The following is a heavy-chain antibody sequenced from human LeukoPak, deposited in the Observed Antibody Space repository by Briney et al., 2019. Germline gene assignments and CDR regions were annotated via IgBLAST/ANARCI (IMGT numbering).Heavy chain of an antibody. D-gene: IGHD3-3*01. CDR2: MSGSGGSA. V-gene: IGHV3-23*01. J-gene: IGHJ4*02. Sequence: PGGSLRLSCAASGFTFSSYAMSWVRQAPGKGLEWVSSMSGSGGSADYADSVKGRFTISRDNSKNTLYLQMNTLRVEDTAVYYCAKDSPYDFWSGYPFDYWGQGTLVTVSS. CDR3: AKDSPYDFWSGYPFDY. CDR1: GFTFSSYA.